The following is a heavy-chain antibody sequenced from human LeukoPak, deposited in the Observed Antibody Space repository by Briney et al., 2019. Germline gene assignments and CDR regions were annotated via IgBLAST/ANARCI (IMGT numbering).Heavy chain of an antibody. J-gene: IGHJ5*02. V-gene: IGHV1-69*13. CDR2: INPIFGTA. D-gene: IGHD3-3*01. CDR3: AREIAFWSGYTGGNWFDP. Sequence: SVKVSCKASGGTFSSYAISWVRQAPGQGLEWMGGINPIFGTANYAQKFQGRVTITADESTSTAYMELSSLRSEDTAVYYCAREIAFWSGYTGGNWFDPWGQGTLVTVSS. CDR1: GGTFSSYA.